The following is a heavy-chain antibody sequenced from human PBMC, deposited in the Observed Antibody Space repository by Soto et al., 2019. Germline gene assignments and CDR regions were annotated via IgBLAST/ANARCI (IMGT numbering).Heavy chain of an antibody. Sequence: GGSLRLSCAASGFTFSSYAMSWVRQAPGKGLEWVSAISGSGGSTYYADSVKGRFTISRDNSKNTLYLQMNSLRAEDTAVYYCAKGPGQYYDFWSGYGFDYWGQGTLVTVSS. J-gene: IGHJ4*02. CDR1: GFTFSSYA. CDR3: AKGPGQYYDFWSGYGFDY. CDR2: ISGSGGST. V-gene: IGHV3-23*01. D-gene: IGHD3-3*01.